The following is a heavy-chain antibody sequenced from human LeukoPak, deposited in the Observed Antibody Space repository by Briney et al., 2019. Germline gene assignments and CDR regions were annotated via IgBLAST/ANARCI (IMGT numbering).Heavy chain of an antibody. Sequence: GGSLRLSCAASGFTFSSYAMHWVRQAPGKGLEWVAVISYDGSNKYYADSVKGRFTISRDNSKNTLYLQMNSLRAEDTAVYYCARDSYCSGGSRWDYYYGMDVWGQGTTVTVSS. CDR2: ISYDGSNK. CDR3: ARDSYCSGGSRWDYYYGMDV. V-gene: IGHV3-30-3*01. CDR1: GFTFSSYA. D-gene: IGHD2-15*01. J-gene: IGHJ6*02.